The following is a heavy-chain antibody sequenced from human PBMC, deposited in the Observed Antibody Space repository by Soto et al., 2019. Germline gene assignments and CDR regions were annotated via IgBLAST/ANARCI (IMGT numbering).Heavy chain of an antibody. V-gene: IGHV3-33*01. D-gene: IGHD6-13*01. Sequence: PGGSLRLSCAASGFTFSSYGMHWVRQAPGKGLEWVAVIWYDGSNKYYADSVKGRFTISRDNSKNTLYLQMNSLRAEDTAVYYCVRDEALGIAALFYYYYYGMDVWGQGTTVTVSS. J-gene: IGHJ6*02. CDR2: IWYDGSNK. CDR1: GFTFSSYG. CDR3: VRDEALGIAALFYYYYYGMDV.